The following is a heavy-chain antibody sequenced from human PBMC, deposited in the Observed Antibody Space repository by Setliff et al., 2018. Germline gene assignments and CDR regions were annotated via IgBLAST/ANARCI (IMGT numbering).Heavy chain of an antibody. CDR2: IYPGDSHT. CDR1: GYSFSNFW. J-gene: IGHJ4*02. V-gene: IGHV5-51*01. CDR3: ARRPYSSGWTDY. D-gene: IGHD6-19*01. Sequence: PGESLKISCKGSGYSFSNFWIGWVRQMPGKGLEWMGIIYPGDSHTRYGPSFQGQVTISADKSISTAYLQWSSLKASDTAMYYCARRPYSSGWTDYWGQGTLVTVSS.